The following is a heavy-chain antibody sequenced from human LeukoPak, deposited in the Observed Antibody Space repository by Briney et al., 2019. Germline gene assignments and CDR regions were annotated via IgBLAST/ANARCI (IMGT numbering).Heavy chain of an antibody. CDR1: GYTFTSYY. CDR2: INPSGGST. Sequence: ASVKVSCKASGYTFTSYYTHWVRQAPGQGLEWMGIINPSGGSTSYAQKFQGRVTMTRDTSTSTVYMELSSLRSEDTAVYYCARVPRSFDWLLAVDYWGQGTLVTVSS. CDR3: ARVPRSFDWLLAVDY. D-gene: IGHD3-9*01. V-gene: IGHV1-46*01. J-gene: IGHJ4*02.